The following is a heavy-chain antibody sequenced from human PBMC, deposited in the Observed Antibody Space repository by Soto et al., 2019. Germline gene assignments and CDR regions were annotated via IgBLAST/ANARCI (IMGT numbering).Heavy chain of an antibody. CDR3: ARDRDNIVATITLYYYYYYGMDV. Sequence: RLSCAASGLTFSSYSMNWVRQAPGKGLEWVSYISSSSSTIYYADSVKGRFTISRDNAKNSLYLQMNSLRDEDTAVYYCARDRDNIVATITLYYYYYYGMDVWGQGTTVTVSS. J-gene: IGHJ6*02. V-gene: IGHV3-48*02. CDR1: GLTFSSYS. D-gene: IGHD5-12*01. CDR2: ISSSSSTI.